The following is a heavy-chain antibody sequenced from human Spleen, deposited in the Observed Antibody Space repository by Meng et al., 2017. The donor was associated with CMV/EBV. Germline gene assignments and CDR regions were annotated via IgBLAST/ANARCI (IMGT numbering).Heavy chain of an antibody. Sequence: GGSLRLSCAASGFTFSSYAMSWVRQAPGKGLEWVSAISGSGGSTYYADSVKGRLTISRDNAKNSLFLQMDTLRAEDTAVYYCARGGGRYCSGGGCYFKDFWGQGTLVTVSS. V-gene: IGHV3-23*01. CDR1: GFTFSSYA. J-gene: IGHJ4*02. CDR2: ISGSGGST. D-gene: IGHD2-15*01. CDR3: ARGGGRYCSGGGCYFKDF.